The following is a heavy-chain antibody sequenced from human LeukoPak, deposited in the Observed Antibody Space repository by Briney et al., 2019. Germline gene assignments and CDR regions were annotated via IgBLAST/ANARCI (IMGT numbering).Heavy chain of an antibody. J-gene: IGHJ4*02. CDR1: GFTYSSYA. Sequence: GGSLRLSCSASGFTYSSYAMHWVRQAPGKGLEYVSAISYNGGSTYYADSVKGRFTISRDNSKNTLYLQMSSLRAEDTAVYYCVVQGWVFRAPTQYYFDYWGQGTLVTVSS. D-gene: IGHD1-1*01. V-gene: IGHV3-64D*06. CDR2: ISYNGGST. CDR3: VVQGWVFRAPTQYYFDY.